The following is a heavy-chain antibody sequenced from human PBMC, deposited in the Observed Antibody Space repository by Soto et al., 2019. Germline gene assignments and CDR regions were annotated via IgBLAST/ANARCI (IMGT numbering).Heavy chain of an antibody. CDR1: GGSISSGDYY. CDR3: ARGPGSYYLSFQH. Sequence: QVQLQESGPGLVKPSQTLSLTCSVSGGSISSGDYYWSWIRQHPGMGLEWIGFINYSGSTVYNPSHRSRVTMSVDTSKSQFSLKLSSVTAADTAVYYCARGPGSYYLSFQHWGQGTLVNLSS. J-gene: IGHJ1*01. V-gene: IGHV4-31*03. D-gene: IGHD1-26*01. CDR2: INYSGST.